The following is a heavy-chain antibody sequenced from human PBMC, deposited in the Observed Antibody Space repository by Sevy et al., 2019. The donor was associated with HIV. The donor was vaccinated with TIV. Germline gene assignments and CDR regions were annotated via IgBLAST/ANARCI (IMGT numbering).Heavy chain of an antibody. CDR1: GGTFSSYA. D-gene: IGHD5-12*01. J-gene: IGHJ5*02. Sequence: ASVKVSCKASGGTFSSYAISWVRQAPGQGLEWMGGIIPIFGTANYAQKFQGRVTITADESTSTAYMELRSLRSEDTAVYYCARSGYDYRFDPWGQGTLVTVSS. V-gene: IGHV1-69*13. CDR2: IIPIFGTA. CDR3: ARSGYDYRFDP.